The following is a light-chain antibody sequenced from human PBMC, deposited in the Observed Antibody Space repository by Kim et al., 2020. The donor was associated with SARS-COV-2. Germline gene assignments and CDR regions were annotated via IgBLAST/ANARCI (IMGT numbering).Light chain of an antibody. J-gene: IGLJ2*01. CDR2: GKN. CDR1: SLRRYY. V-gene: IGLV3-19*01. Sequence: SSELTQDPAVSVALGQTVRITCQGDSLRRYYASWSQQKPGQAPVLVIYGKNNRPSGIPDRFSGSSSGNTASLTITGAQAEDEAEYYCNSRDSSGNVVFGGGTQLTVL. CDR3: NSRDSSGNVV.